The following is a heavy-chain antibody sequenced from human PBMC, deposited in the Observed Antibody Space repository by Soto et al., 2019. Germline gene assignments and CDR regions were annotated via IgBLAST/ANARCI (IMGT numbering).Heavy chain of an antibody. D-gene: IGHD3-10*01. CDR2: INHAGTT. V-gene: IGHV4-34*01. CDR3: ARGRYYYGSGSLNWFDP. J-gene: IGHJ5*02. CDR1: GGSFSGYY. Sequence: QVQLQQWGAGLLKPSETLSLTCAVYGGSFSGYYYSWIRQPPGKGLEWIGEINHAGTTNYNPSLKSRVPVSVDVSKNQVSLKLNSVAAADTAMYYCARGRYYYGSGSLNWFDPWGQGTLVTVSS.